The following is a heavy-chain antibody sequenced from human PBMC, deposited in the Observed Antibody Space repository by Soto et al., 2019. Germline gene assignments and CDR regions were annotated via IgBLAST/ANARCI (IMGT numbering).Heavy chain of an antibody. Sequence: SLRLSCAASGFTFSSYAMHWVRQAPGKGLEWVAVISYDGSNKYYADSVKGRFTISRDNSKNTLYLQMNSLRAEDTAVYYCARAQRTVAIGWRHDYWGQGTLVTVSS. CDR1: GFTFSSYA. CDR3: ARAQRTVAIGWRHDY. D-gene: IGHD6-19*01. J-gene: IGHJ4*02. CDR2: ISYDGSNK. V-gene: IGHV3-30-3*01.